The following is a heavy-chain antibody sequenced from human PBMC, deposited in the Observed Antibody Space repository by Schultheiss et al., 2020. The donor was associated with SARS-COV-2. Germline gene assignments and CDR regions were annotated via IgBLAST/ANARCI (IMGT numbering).Heavy chain of an antibody. CDR1: GFSLSTSGMC. J-gene: IGHJ4*02. D-gene: IGHD3-22*01. Sequence: SGPTLVKPTETLTLTCTVSGFSLSTSGMCVSWIRQPPGKALEWLARIDWDDDKYYSTSLKTRLTISKDTSKNQVVLTMTNMDPVDTATYYCARARRTYYYDSSGIDYWGQGTLVTVSS. CDR2: IDWDDDK. CDR3: ARARRTYYYDSSGIDY. V-gene: IGHV2-70*11.